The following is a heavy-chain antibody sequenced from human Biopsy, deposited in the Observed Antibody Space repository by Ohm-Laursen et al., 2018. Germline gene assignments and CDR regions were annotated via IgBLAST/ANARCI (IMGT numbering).Heavy chain of an antibody. CDR3: ARTPRDSFWSGSYKRGLWFDP. V-gene: IGHV4-59*01. Sequence: GTLSLTCSVSGGSIISYYWTWIRQPPGKGLEWIGHAYNGGITNYNPSLKRRVTIPKDTSKNQFSLRVNSVTAADTAVYYCARTPRDSFWSGSYKRGLWFDPWGQGTLVIVSS. J-gene: IGHJ5*02. D-gene: IGHD3-3*01. CDR1: GGSIISYY. CDR2: AYNGGIT.